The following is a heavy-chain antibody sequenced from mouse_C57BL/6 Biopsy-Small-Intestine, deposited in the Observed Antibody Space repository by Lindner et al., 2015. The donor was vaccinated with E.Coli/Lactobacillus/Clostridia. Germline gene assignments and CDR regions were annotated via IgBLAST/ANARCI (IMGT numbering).Heavy chain of an antibody. J-gene: IGHJ1*03. CDR2: ISYSGST. V-gene: IGHV3-1*01. Sequence: VQLQESGPGLAKPSQTLSLTCTVTGYSITSGYDWHWIRHFPGNKLEWMGYISYSGSTNYNPSLKSRISITHDTSKNHFFLKLNSVTTEDTATYYCATLESGWYFDVWGTGTTVTVSS. CDR1: GYSITSGYD. D-gene: IGHD3-2*02. CDR3: ATLESGWYFDV.